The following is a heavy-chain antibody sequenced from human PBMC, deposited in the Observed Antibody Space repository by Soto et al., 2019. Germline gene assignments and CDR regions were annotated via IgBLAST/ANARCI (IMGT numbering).Heavy chain of an antibody. J-gene: IGHJ4*02. Sequence: VQLVESGGGLVQPGGSLRLSCAASGFTFSSYSMNWVRQAPGKGLEWVSYISSSSSTIYYADSVKGRFTISRDNAKNTLYLQMNSLRADDTAVYYGAREFGDSNPFDYWGQGTMVTVSS. CDR2: ISSSSSTI. CDR3: AREFGDSNPFDY. V-gene: IGHV3-48*01. CDR1: GFTFSSYS. D-gene: IGHD3-10*01.